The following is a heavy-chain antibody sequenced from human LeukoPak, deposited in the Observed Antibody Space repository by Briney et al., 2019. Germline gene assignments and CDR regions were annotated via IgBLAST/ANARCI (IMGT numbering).Heavy chain of an antibody. CDR2: MYYSGST. CDR1: GGSISSGDYY. J-gene: IGHJ5*02. D-gene: IGHD3-22*01. V-gene: IGHV4-30-4*01. CDR3: ARPYYYDSRIDP. Sequence: SETLSLTCTVSGGSISSGDYYWSWIRQPPGKGLEWIAYMYYSGSTYYNPSLRSRVTMSADTSKNQLSLKLSSVTTADTAVYYCARPYYYDSRIDPWGQGILVTVSS.